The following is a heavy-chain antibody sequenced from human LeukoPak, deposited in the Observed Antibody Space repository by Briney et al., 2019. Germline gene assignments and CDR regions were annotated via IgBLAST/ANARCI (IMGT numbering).Heavy chain of an antibody. Sequence: PGGSLRLSCAASGLTFSNAWMSWVRQAPGKGLEWVANIKEDGSEKYYVDSVKGRFTISRDNAKNSLYLQMNSLRAEDTAVYYCASTIATRYFDYWGQGTLVTVSS. J-gene: IGHJ4*02. CDR1: GLTFSNAW. CDR2: IKEDGSEK. CDR3: ASTIATRYFDY. V-gene: IGHV3-7*03. D-gene: IGHD6-6*01.